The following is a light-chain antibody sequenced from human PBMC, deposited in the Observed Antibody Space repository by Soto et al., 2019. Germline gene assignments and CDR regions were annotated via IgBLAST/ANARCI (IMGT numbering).Light chain of an antibody. CDR1: SSDVGNYNY. CDR3: CSYAGSSPLYV. CDR2: EGN. V-gene: IGLV2-23*01. Sequence: QSALTQPASVSGSPGQSITISCTGTSSDVGNYNYVSWYQQHPGKAPKLIIYEGNKRPSGVSNRFSGSKSGKTASLTISGLQAEDEGTYYCCSYAGSSPLYVFGTGTKVTVL. J-gene: IGLJ1*01.